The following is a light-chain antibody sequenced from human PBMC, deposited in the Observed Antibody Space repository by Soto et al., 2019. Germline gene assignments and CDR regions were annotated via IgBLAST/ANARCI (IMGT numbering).Light chain of an antibody. CDR2: ATS. CDR1: QGIYSR. CDR3: QQTDDFPLT. J-gene: IGKJ4*01. Sequence: DIQMTQSPSSVSASVGDTVTITCRASQGIYSRLAWYQQKPGKAAELLIYATSTLQNGVPSRFSGSGFGTDFTLSTSSLQPEDSASYFCQQTDDFPLTFGGGTKVDIK. V-gene: IGKV1D-12*01.